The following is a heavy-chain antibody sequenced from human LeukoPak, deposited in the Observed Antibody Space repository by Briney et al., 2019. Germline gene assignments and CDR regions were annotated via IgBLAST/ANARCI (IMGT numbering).Heavy chain of an antibody. CDR3: AKDPNCGGDCYYFDY. J-gene: IGHJ4*02. CDR1: GFTFSSYA. CDR2: ISGSGGST. V-gene: IGHV3-23*01. Sequence: GGSLRLSCAASGFTFSSYAMSWVRQAPGKGLEWVSAISGSGGSTYYADSVKGRFTISRDNSKNTLYLQMNSLRAEDTAVYYCAKDPNCGGDCYYFDYWGQGTLVTVSS. D-gene: IGHD2-21*02.